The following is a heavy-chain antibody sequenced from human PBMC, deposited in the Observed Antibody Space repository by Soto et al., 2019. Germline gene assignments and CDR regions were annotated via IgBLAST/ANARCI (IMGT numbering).Heavy chain of an antibody. CDR1: GYTFTGYY. Sequence: GASVKVSCKASGYTFTGYYMHWVRQAPGQGLEWMGWINPNSGGTNYAQKFQGRVTMTRDTSISTAYMELSRLRSDDTAVYYCAREDCSSTSCYTGLGYWGQGTLVTVSS. J-gene: IGHJ4*02. V-gene: IGHV1-2*02. CDR2: INPNSGGT. D-gene: IGHD2-2*02. CDR3: AREDCSSTSCYTGLGY.